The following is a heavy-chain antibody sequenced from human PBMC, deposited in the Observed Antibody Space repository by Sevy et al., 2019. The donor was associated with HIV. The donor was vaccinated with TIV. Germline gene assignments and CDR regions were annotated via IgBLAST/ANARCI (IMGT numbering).Heavy chain of an antibody. CDR1: GFTFASNA. Sequence: GGSLRLSCAASGFTFASNALSWVRQAPGKGLEWVSAISGSGGSTYYAASGKGRLTISRDNSKNTLYLQMNSLRAEDTAVYYCAKADYYGSGSYGYFDYWGQGTLVTVSS. CDR3: AKADYYGSGSYGYFDY. CDR2: ISGSGGST. J-gene: IGHJ4*02. V-gene: IGHV3-23*01. D-gene: IGHD3-10*01.